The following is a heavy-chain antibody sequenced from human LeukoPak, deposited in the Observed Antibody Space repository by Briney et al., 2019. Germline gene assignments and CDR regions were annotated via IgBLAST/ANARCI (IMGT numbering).Heavy chain of an antibody. CDR1: GYTFTSYG. V-gene: IGHV1-18*04. Sequence: ASVKVSCMASGYTFTSYGISWVRQAPGEGLEWMGWISAYNGNTNYAQKLQGRVTMTTDTSTSTAYMELRSLRSDDTAVYYCARDALPYCSSTSCRDDAFDIWGQGTMVTVSS. CDR3: ARDALPYCSSTSCRDDAFDI. J-gene: IGHJ3*02. D-gene: IGHD2-2*01. CDR2: ISAYNGNT.